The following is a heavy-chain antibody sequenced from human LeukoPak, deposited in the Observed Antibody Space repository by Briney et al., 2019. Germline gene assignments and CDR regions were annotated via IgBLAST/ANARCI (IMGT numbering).Heavy chain of an antibody. Sequence: PGGSLRLSCAAPGFTFSDHYMDWVRQAPGKGLEWVGRTRNKANSYTTECAASVKGRFTISRDDSKNSLYLQMNSLKTEDTAVYYCARVTQDGWFDPWGQGTLVTVSS. J-gene: IGHJ5*02. D-gene: IGHD2-21*02. CDR3: ARVTQDGWFDP. CDR2: TRNKANSYTT. CDR1: GFTFSDHY. V-gene: IGHV3-72*01.